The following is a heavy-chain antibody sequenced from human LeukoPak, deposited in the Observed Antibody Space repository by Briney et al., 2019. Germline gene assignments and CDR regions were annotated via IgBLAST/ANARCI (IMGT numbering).Heavy chain of an antibody. V-gene: IGHV4-39*01. CDR2: IYYSGST. CDR3: ARLRFGELPKVWFDP. J-gene: IGHJ5*02. Sequence: PSETLSLTCTVSGGSISSSSYYWGWIRQPPGKGLEWIGSIYYSGSTYYNPSLKSRVTISVDTSKNQFSLKLSSVTAADTAVYYCARLRFGELPKVWFDPWGQGTLVTVSS. D-gene: IGHD3-10*01. CDR1: GGSISSSSYY.